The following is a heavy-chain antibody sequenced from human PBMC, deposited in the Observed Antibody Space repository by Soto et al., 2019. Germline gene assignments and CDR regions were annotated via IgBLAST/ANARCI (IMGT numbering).Heavy chain of an antibody. CDR2: INHAGNT. CDR3: ARPFPPGGGHVY. CDR1: GGSFSGYY. D-gene: IGHD1-26*01. Sequence: KPSETLSLTCAVSGGSFSGYYWSWIRQPLGKGLEWIGEINHAGNTSYNPSLKSRVTISVDSSKNQFSLKLNSVTAADTAVYYCARPFPPGGGHVYWGQGTLVTVSS. V-gene: IGHV4-34*01. J-gene: IGHJ4*02.